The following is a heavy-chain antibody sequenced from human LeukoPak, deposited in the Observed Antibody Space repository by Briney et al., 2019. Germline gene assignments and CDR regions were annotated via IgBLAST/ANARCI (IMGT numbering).Heavy chain of an antibody. CDR1: GGTFSSYA. D-gene: IGHD6-19*01. V-gene: IGHV1-69*05. J-gene: IGHJ5*02. CDR2: IIPIFGTA. CDR3: ARASSSGWYANWFDP. Sequence: ASVKVSCKASGGTFSSYAISWVRQAPGQGLEWMGGIIPIFGTANYAQKFQGRVTITTDESTSTAYMELSGLRSEDTAVYYCARASSSGWYANWFDPWGQGTLVTVSS.